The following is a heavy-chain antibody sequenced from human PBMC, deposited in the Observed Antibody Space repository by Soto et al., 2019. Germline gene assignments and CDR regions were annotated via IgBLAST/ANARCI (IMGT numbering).Heavy chain of an antibody. CDR1: GYTFSNYG. CDR3: ATVDVEARPDYYYGMDV. Sequence: ASVKVSCKASGYTFSNYGITWVRQAPGKGLEWMGGFDPEDGETIYAQKFQGRVTMTEDTSTDTAYMELSSLRSEDTAVYYCATVDVEARPDYYYGMDVWGQGTTVTVSS. D-gene: IGHD3-9*01. J-gene: IGHJ6*02. V-gene: IGHV1-24*01. CDR2: FDPEDGET.